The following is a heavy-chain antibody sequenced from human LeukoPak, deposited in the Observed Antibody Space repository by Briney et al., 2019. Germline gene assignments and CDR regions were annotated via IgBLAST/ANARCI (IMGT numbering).Heavy chain of an antibody. CDR2: ISSSSTI. D-gene: IGHD3-10*01. J-gene: IGHJ6*02. V-gene: IGHV3-48*01. Sequence: GGSLRLSCAASGFTFSSYSMNWVRQAPGKGLEWVSYISSSSTIYYADSVKGRFTISRDNAKNSLYLQMNSLRAEDTAVYYCARDIGYYGSGSYYRLSLYYYGMDVWGQGTTVTVSS. CDR3: ARDIGYYGSGSYYRLSLYYYGMDV. CDR1: GFTFSSYS.